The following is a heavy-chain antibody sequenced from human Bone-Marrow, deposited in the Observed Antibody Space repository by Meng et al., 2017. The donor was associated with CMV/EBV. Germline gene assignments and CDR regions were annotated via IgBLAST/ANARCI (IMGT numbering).Heavy chain of an antibody. CDR2: IYSGGST. CDR3: ARDLYSSSSDDYYYGMDV. V-gene: IGHV3-53*01. J-gene: IGHJ6*02. D-gene: IGHD6-6*01. CDR1: GFTVSSNY. Sequence: GESLKISCAASGFTVSSNYMSWVRQAPGKGLEWVSVIYSGGSTYYADSVKGRFTISRDNSKNTLYLQMNSLRAEDTAVYYCARDLYSSSSDDYYYGMDVWAQGTTVTVSS.